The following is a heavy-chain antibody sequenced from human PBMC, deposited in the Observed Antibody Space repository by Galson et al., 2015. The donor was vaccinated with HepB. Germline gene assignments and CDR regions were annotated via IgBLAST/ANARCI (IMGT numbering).Heavy chain of an antibody. CDR3: TTDIGPYDSSGYYWGYFDY. CDR2: ITSKTDGGTT. D-gene: IGHD3-22*01. V-gene: IGHV3-15*01. CDR1: GFTFSNAW. J-gene: IGHJ4*02. Sequence: SLRLSCAASGFTFSNAWMSWVRQAPGKGLEWVGRITSKTDGGTTDYAAPVKGRFTISRDDSKNTLYLQMNSLKTEDTAVYYCTTDIGPYDSSGYYWGYFDYWGQGTLVTVSS.